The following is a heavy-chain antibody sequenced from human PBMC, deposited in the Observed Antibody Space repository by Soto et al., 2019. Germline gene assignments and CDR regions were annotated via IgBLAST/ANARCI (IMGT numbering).Heavy chain of an antibody. CDR1: GGSISSGGYY. V-gene: IGHV4-31*03. CDR3: ARGSQLWLLDY. CDR2: IYYSGST. Sequence: SETLSLTCTVSGGSISSGGYYWSWIRQHPGKGLEWIGYIYYSGSTYYNPSLKSRVTISVDTSKDQFSLKLSSVTAADTAVYYCARGSQLWLLDYWGQGTLVTVSS. J-gene: IGHJ4*02. D-gene: IGHD5-18*01.